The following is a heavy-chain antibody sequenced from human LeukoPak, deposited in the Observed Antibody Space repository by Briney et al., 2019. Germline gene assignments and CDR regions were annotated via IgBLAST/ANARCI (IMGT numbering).Heavy chain of an antibody. V-gene: IGHV1-69*13. CDR1: GGTFSSYA. Sequence: ASVKVSCKASGGTFSSYAISWVRQAPGQGLEWMGGIIPIFGTANYAQKFQGRVTITADESTSTAYMELSSLRSEDTAVYYCAREAVTGIAVAGTVPYFDYWGQGTLVTVSS. D-gene: IGHD6-19*01. J-gene: IGHJ4*02. CDR2: IIPIFGTA. CDR3: AREAVTGIAVAGTVPYFDY.